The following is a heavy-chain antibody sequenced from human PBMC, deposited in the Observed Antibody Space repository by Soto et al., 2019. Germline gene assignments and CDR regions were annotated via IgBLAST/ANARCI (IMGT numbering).Heavy chain of an antibody. Sequence: PSETLSLTCAVSGGSISSGGYSWSGIRQPPGKGLEWIGYIYHSGSTYYNPSLKSRVTISVDRSKNQFSLKLSSVTAADTAVYYCAAYYYDSSGYYSDYWGQGTLATVSS. V-gene: IGHV4-30-2*01. CDR1: GGSISSGGYS. CDR2: IYHSGST. J-gene: IGHJ4*02. D-gene: IGHD3-22*01. CDR3: AAYYYDSSGYYSDY.